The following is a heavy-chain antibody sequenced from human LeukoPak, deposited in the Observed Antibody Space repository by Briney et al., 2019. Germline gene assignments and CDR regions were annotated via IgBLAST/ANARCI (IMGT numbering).Heavy chain of an antibody. CDR2: VSTTEAT. CDR1: NGAISRGRYH. V-gene: IGHV4-61*02. Sequence: SETLSLTYSVSNGAISRGRYHWSWIRQPAGKGLEWIGRVSTTEATNYNPSLKSRATISVDTSEEQFSLKLNSVTAADTAVYYCATLSYSDGSFLYWGQGVLVTVSS. CDR3: ATLSYSDGSFLY. J-gene: IGHJ4*02. D-gene: IGHD3-10*01.